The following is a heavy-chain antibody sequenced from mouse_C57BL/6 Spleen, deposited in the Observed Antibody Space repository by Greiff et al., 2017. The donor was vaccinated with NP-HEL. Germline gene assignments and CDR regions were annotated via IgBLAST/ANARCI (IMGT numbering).Heavy chain of an antibody. D-gene: IGHD2-1*01. Sequence: QVQLQQPGAELVMPGASVKLSCKASGYTFTSYWMHWVKQRPGQGLEWIGEIDPSDSYTNYNQKFKGKSTLTVDKSSSTAYMQLSSLTSEDSAVYYCARKGIYYGNHYYAMDYWGQGTSVTVSS. J-gene: IGHJ4*01. V-gene: IGHV1-69*01. CDR2: IDPSDSYT. CDR3: ARKGIYYGNHYYAMDY. CDR1: GYTFTSYW.